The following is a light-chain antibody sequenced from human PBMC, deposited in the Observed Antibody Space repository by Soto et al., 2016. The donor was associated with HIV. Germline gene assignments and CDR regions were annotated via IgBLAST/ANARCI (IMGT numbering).Light chain of an antibody. CDR3: QQYYTYPYT. V-gene: IGKV1-5*03. CDR2: KAS. CDR1: QSISSW. Sequence: DIHLTQSPSLLSASVGDRVAISCRASQSISSWLAWYQQKPGKAPKLLIYKASSLESGVPSRFSGSGSGTEFTLTISSLQPDDFATYYCQQYYTYPYTFGQGTKLEIK. J-gene: IGKJ2*01.